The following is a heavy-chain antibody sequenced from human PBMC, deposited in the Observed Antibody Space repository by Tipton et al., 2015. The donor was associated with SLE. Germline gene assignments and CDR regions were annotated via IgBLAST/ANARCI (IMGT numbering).Heavy chain of an antibody. V-gene: IGHV4-28*03. D-gene: IGHD6-19*01. CDR1: GYSISSGYY. CDR2: ISYSGST. Sequence: LRLSCAVSGYSISSGYYWGWIRQPPGKGLEWIGYISYSGSTNYSPSLKSRVTISLDTSKTQFSLKLRSVTAADTAIYYCARGGYSSGWYGDYFVYCGQGTLVTVSS. CDR3: ARGGYSSGWYGDYFVY. J-gene: IGHJ4*02.